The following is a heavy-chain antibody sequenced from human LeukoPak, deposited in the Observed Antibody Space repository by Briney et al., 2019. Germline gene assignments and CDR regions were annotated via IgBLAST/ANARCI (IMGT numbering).Heavy chain of an antibody. V-gene: IGHV4-34*01. D-gene: IGHD4-17*01. Sequence: SETLSLTCAVYGGSFSGYYWSGIRQPPGKGLEWIGEINHSGSTNYNPSLKSRVTISVDTSKNHFPLKLSSVTAADTAVYYCARGYGTSDYWGQGTLVTVSS. CDR3: ARGYGTSDY. CDR2: INHSGST. CDR1: GGSFSGYY. J-gene: IGHJ4*02.